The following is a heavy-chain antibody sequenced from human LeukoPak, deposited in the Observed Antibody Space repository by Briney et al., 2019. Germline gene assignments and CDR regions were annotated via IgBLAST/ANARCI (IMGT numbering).Heavy chain of an antibody. D-gene: IGHD2-2*01. J-gene: IGHJ4*02. Sequence: GESLKISCKGSEYTFTNYWIGWVRQTPGKGLEWMGIIYPGDSDTRYSPSFQGQVTISADKSIRTAYLQWSSLKASDTAIYYCARAAVEPTIFYFDYWGQGTLVTVSS. CDR3: ARAAVEPTIFYFDY. CDR1: EYTFTNYW. V-gene: IGHV5-51*01. CDR2: IYPGDSDT.